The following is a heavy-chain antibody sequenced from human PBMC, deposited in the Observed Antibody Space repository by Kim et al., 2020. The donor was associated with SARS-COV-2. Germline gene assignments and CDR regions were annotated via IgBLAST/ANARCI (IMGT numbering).Heavy chain of an antibody. D-gene: IGHD3-10*01. CDR2: INWNGGST. CDR1: GFTFDDYG. J-gene: IGHJ6*02. Sequence: GGSLRLSCAASGFTFDDYGMSWVRQAPGKGLEGVSGINWNGGSTGYADSVKGRFTISRDNAKNSLYLQMNSLRAEDTALYHCARDGGSGSYYLVPYGMDVWGQGTTVTVSS. V-gene: IGHV3-20*01. CDR3: ARDGGSGSYYLVPYGMDV.